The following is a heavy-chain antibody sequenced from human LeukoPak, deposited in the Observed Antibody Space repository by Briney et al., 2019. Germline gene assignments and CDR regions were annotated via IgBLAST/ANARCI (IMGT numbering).Heavy chain of an antibody. CDR2: ISFDGSNK. Sequence: GGSLRLSCAASGFTFSSNAMHWVRQAPGKGLEWVAIISFDGSNKNYADSVKGRFTVSRDNSKNTLYLKMSSLTSEDTAVYYCARDPKGGYSYGWGAFDIWGHGTMVTVSS. CDR1: GFTFSSNA. D-gene: IGHD5-18*01. CDR3: ARDPKGGYSYGWGAFDI. V-gene: IGHV3-30-3*01. J-gene: IGHJ3*02.